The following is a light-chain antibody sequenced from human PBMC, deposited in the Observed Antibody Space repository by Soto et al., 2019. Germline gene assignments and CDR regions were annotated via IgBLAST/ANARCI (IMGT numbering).Light chain of an antibody. CDR1: QIGDSAF. CDR2: GAS. Sequence: EIVLAPSPGVLSLSPGEPATLSCRSRQIGDSAFFAWYQQKPGQATRLLIYGASSRVTGIPDRFSGSGAGTDFTLTISKLEPEDFAVYYCQQYDSSTETFGQGTKVDIK. V-gene: IGKV3-20*01. J-gene: IGKJ1*01. CDR3: QQYDSSTET.